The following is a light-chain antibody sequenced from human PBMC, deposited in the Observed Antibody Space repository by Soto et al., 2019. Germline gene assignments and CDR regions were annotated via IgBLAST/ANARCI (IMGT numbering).Light chain of an antibody. CDR2: DVS. V-gene: IGLV2-14*01. Sequence: QSVLTQPASVSGSPGQSTAISCTGTSSDVGGYSYVSWYQQQPGKAPKLVISDVSNRPSGVSDRFSGSKSGNTASLTISGLQTEDEADYYCASYPTSSTYVFGTGTKVTVL. J-gene: IGLJ1*01. CDR1: SSDVGGYSY. CDR3: ASYPTSSTYV.